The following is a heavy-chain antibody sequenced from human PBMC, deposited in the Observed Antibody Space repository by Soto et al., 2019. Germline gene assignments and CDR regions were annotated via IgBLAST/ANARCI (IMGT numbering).Heavy chain of an antibody. D-gene: IGHD3-10*01. CDR2: TRNKANSYTT. CDR3: ATHYYGSGSYYNDFDY. CDR1: GFTFSDHY. J-gene: IGHJ4*02. V-gene: IGHV3-72*01. Sequence: HPGGSLRLSCAASGFTFSDHYMDWVRQAPGKGLEWVGRTRNKANSYTTEYAASVKGRFTISRDDSKNSLYLQMNSLKTEDTAVYYCATHYYGSGSYYNDFDYWGQGTLVTVSS.